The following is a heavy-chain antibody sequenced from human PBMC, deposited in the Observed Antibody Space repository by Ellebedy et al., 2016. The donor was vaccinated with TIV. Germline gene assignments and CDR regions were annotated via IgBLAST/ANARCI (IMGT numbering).Heavy chain of an antibody. Sequence: ASVKVSCXASGYTFANHTIYWVRQAPGQGLEWMGIINASGGSTSYAQKFQGRVTMTRDTSTSTLYMELSSLRSEDTAVYYCARYIAVPGTYAMDVWGQGTTVTVSS. D-gene: IGHD6-19*01. CDR3: ARYIAVPGTYAMDV. CDR1: GYTFANHT. V-gene: IGHV1-46*01. J-gene: IGHJ6*02. CDR2: INASGGST.